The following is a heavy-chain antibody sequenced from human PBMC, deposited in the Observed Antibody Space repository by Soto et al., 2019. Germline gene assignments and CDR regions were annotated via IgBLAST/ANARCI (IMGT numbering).Heavy chain of an antibody. Sequence: SETLSLTCAVSGYSISSGYYWGWIRQPPGKGLEWIGSIYHSGSTHYNPSLKSRVTISVDTSKNQFSLKLSSVTAADTAVYYCARDLIKGDYGDFRAAGFDYWGQGTLVTVSS. D-gene: IGHD4-17*01. CDR1: GYSISSGYY. V-gene: IGHV4-38-2*02. CDR2: IYHSGST. J-gene: IGHJ4*02. CDR3: ARDLIKGDYGDFRAAGFDY.